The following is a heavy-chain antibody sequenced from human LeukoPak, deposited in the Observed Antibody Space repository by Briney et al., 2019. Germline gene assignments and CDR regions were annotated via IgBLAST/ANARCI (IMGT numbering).Heavy chain of an antibody. CDR1: AGSISSYY. CDR2: ISDSGST. D-gene: IGHD3/OR15-3a*01. CDR3: ARGRVDVDY. V-gene: IGHV4-59*01. J-gene: IGHJ4*02. Sequence: PSETLSLTCTVSAGSISSYYWSWIREPPGKGLEWIGYISDSGSTDYNPSLKSRVTVSVDTSKNQFSLELRSVTAADTAVYYCARGRVDVDYWGQGTLVTVSS.